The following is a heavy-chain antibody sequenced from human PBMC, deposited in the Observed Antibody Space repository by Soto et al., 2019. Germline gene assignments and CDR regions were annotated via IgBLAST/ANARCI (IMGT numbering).Heavy chain of an antibody. J-gene: IGHJ3*02. CDR1: GGSISSYY. CDR3: ARGRDGYNLGAFDI. D-gene: IGHD5-12*01. CDR2: IYYSGST. Sequence: QVQLQESGPGLVKPSETLSLTCTVSGGSISSYYWSWIRQPPGKGLEWIGYIYYSGSTNYNPSLKSRVTIAVDTSKNQFSLKLSSVTAADTAVYYCARGRDGYNLGAFDIWGQGTMVTVSS. V-gene: IGHV4-59*01.